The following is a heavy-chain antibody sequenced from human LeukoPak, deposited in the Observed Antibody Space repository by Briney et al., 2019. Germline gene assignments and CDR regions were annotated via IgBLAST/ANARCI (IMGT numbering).Heavy chain of an antibody. CDR1: GYTFTGYY. CDR3: ARGKLAAPGRTGYNWFDP. Sequence: ASVKVSCKASGYTFTGYYIHWVRQAPGQGLEWMGWINPNSGGTNYAQKFQGRVTMPRDTSITTAYMELSGLRSDVTAIYYCARGKLAAPGRTGYNWFDPWGQGTLVTVSS. V-gene: IGHV1-2*02. D-gene: IGHD6-13*01. CDR2: INPNSGGT. J-gene: IGHJ5*02.